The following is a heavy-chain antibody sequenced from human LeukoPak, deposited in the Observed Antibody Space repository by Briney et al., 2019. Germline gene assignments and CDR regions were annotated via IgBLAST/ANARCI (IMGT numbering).Heavy chain of an antibody. V-gene: IGHV3-74*01. J-gene: IGHJ3*02. D-gene: IGHD6-6*01. Sequence: GGSLRLSCAASGFTFNNHWMHWVPQAPGKGLVWVSRIKTYGSSTSYADSVKGRFTIYRDNAKNTLYLQMNSLRAEDTAVYSCARDEQLVRDGAFDIWGQGTMVTVSS. CDR3: ARDEQLVRDGAFDI. CDR2: IKTYGSST. CDR1: GFTFNNHW.